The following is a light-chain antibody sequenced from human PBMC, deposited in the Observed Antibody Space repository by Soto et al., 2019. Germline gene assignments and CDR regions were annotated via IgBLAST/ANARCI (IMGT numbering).Light chain of an antibody. CDR1: SSDIGGYNF. J-gene: IGLJ2*01. Sequence: QSALTQPASVSGSPGQSITIACTGSSSDIGGYNFVSWYQQHPGKAPKLMIYDVIKRPSGVSRRFSGSKSGNTASLTISGLQPEDEADYFCSSYTTTTTAVFGGGTKVTVX. CDR2: DVI. CDR3: SSYTTTTTAV. V-gene: IGLV2-14*03.